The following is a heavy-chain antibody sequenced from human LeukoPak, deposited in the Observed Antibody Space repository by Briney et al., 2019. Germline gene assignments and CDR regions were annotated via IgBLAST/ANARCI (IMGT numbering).Heavy chain of an antibody. CDR3: ARGRRMGRFRLDY. D-gene: IGHD1-26*01. J-gene: IGHJ4*02. CDR1: GYTFTSYD. V-gene: IGHV1-8*01. Sequence: AASVKVSCKASGYTFTSYDINWVQQATGQGLEWMGWMNPNSGNTGYAQKFQGRVTMTRNTSISTAYMELSSLRSEDTAVYYCARGRRMGRFRLDYWGPGTLVTVSS. CDR2: MNPNSGNT.